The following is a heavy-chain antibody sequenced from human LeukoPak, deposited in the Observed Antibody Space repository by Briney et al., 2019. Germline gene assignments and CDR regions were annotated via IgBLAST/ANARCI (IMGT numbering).Heavy chain of an antibody. CDR3: ARGSYDYSTWRVDY. D-gene: IGHD4-11*01. CDR2: MNPNSGNT. J-gene: IGHJ4*02. Sequence: ASVKVSCKAPGYTFTSYDINWVRQATGQGLEWMGWMNPNSGNTGYAQKFQGRVTMTRNTSISTAYMELSSLRSEDTAVYYCARGSYDYSTWRVDYWGQGTLVTVSS. CDR1: GYTFTSYD. V-gene: IGHV1-8*01.